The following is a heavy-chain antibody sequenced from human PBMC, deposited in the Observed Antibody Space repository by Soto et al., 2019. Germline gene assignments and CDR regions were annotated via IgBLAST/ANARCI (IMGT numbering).Heavy chain of an antibody. J-gene: IGHJ4*02. V-gene: IGHV3-15*01. Sequence: EVQLVESGGGLVKPGGSLRLSCEASGFTFSNAWMNWVRQAPGKGLEWVGRIKSRTDVGTTDYAAPVKGRFTISRDDSENTLYLQMNSLKTEDTAVYYCATRRGSSWYLGIDYWGQGTLVTVSS. CDR1: GFTFSNAW. CDR3: ATRRGSSWYLGIDY. D-gene: IGHD6-13*01. CDR2: IKSRTDVGTT.